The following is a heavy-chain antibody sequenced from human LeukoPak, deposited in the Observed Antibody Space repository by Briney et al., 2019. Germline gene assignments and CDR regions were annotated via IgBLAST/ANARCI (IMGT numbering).Heavy chain of an antibody. CDR3: ARRGYNYGHVDY. D-gene: IGHD5-18*01. CDR1: GFTFSTYE. CDR2: ISSSGSTI. V-gene: IGHV3-48*03. Sequence: GGSLRLSCAASGFTFSTYEMNWVRQAPGKGLEWVSYISSSGSTIYYADSVKGRFTISRDNVKNSLYLQMNSLRAEDTAVYYCARRGYNYGHVDYWGQGTLVTVSS. J-gene: IGHJ4*02.